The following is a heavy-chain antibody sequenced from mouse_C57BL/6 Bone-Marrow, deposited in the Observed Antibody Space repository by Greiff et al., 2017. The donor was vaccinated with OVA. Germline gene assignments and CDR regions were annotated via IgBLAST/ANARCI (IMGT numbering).Heavy chain of an antibody. Sequence: QVQLQQPGAELVKPGASVKVSCKASGYTFTSYWMHWVKQRPGQGLEWIGRIHPSDSDTNYNQKFKGKATLTVDKSSSTAYMQLSSLTSDDSAVYYCAKIYYSNQAWFAYWGQGTLVTVSA. D-gene: IGHD2-5*01. CDR1: GYTFTSYW. CDR2: IHPSDSDT. J-gene: IGHJ3*01. CDR3: AKIYYSNQAWFAY. V-gene: IGHV1-74*01.